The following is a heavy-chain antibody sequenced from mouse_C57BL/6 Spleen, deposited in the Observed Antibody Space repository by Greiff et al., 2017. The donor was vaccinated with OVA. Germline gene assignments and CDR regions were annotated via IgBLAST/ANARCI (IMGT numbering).Heavy chain of an antibody. CDR1: GFNIKDDY. D-gene: IGHD1-1*01. Sequence: EVQLQQSGAELVRPGASVKLSCTASGFNIKDDYMHWVKQRPEQGLESIGWIDPENGDTEYASKFQGKATITADTSSNTAYLQLSSLTSEDTAVYYCTTGGSSSWYFDVWGTGTTVTVSS. CDR2: IDPENGDT. V-gene: IGHV14-4*01. CDR3: TTGGSSSWYFDV. J-gene: IGHJ1*03.